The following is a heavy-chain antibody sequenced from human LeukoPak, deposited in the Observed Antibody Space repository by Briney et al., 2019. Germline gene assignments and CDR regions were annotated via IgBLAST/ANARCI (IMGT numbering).Heavy chain of an antibody. CDR1: GGSISSSRYY. Sequence: SETLSLTCTVSGGSISSSRYYWGWIRPPPGKGLEWIGSIYYSGSTYYNPSLKSRVTISVDTSKNQFSLKLSSVTAADTAVYYCARHPYDTTVDYWGQGTLVTVSS. D-gene: IGHD3-9*01. V-gene: IGHV4-39*01. CDR3: ARHPYDTTVDY. J-gene: IGHJ4*02. CDR2: IYYSGST.